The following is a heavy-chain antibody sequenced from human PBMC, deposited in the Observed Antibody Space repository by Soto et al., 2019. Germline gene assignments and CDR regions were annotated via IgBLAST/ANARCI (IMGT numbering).Heavy chain of an antibody. V-gene: IGHV1-69*01. D-gene: IGHD6-19*01. J-gene: IGHJ3*02. CDR1: GGTFRNYA. CDR2: IIPMFGTA. CDR3: ARALDSGPLPEAFDI. Sequence: QVQLVQSGAEVKKPGSSVRVSCKTSGGTFRNYAVIWVRQAPGQGLECMGGIIPMFGTANYAQKFQGRVTITADESTSTAYMELTSVRSKDTAVYFCARALDSGPLPEAFDIWGQGTMVTVSS.